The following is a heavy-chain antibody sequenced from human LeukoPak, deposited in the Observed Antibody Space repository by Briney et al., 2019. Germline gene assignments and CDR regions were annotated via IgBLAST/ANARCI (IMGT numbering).Heavy chain of an antibody. CDR3: AKGHSSTWYGTDV. V-gene: IGHV3-23*01. J-gene: IGHJ6*04. D-gene: IGHD6-13*01. CDR2: ISGSGDST. CDR1: GFTFSSYT. Sequence: PGGSLRLSCAASGFTFSSYTMIWVRQAPGKGLEWVSAISGSGDSTSYADSVKGRFTISRDTSKNTLYLQMNSLRAEDTAVYYCAKGHSSTWYGTDVWGEGTTVTVSS.